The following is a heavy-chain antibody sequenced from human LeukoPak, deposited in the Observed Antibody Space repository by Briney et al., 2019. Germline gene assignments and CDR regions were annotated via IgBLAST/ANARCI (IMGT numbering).Heavy chain of an antibody. CDR3: ARGRVVTVPAAIILDY. CDR1: GGSLSGYY. CDR2: MSTSGSS. D-gene: IGHD2-2*01. Sequence: LSETLSLTCTISGGSLSGYYWSCIPQPAGKGLEGIGRMSTSGSSNYNPSLTSRVTMSVDTSNNQFSLRLDSVAAADTAIYYCARGRVVTVPAAIILDYWDQGAQVTVSS. V-gene: IGHV4-4*07. J-gene: IGHJ4*02.